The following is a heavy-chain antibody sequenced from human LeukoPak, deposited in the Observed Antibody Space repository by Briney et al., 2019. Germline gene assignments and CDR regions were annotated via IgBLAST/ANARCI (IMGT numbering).Heavy chain of an antibody. V-gene: IGHV4-34*01. Sequence: PSETLSLTCAVYGGSFSGYYWSWIRQPPGKGLEWIGEINHCGSTNYNPSLKSRVAISVDTSKNQFSLKLSSVTAADTAVYYCARGVRQYSGSWYEHWGRGTLVTVSS. CDR1: GGSFSGYY. J-gene: IGHJ5*02. D-gene: IGHD6-25*01. CDR2: INHCGST. CDR3: ARGVRQYSGSWYEH.